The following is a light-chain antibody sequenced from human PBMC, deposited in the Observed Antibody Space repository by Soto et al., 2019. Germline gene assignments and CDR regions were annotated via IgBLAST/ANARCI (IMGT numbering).Light chain of an antibody. CDR1: QAIYNY. Sequence: IQDNQFPFLPSASVGGRVTNTCRASQAIYNYLAWYQQKPGKVPTLLISAASTLQSGVPSRFSGSGSGTDFTLTISSLQPEDVATYYCQKFSAVPTFGGGTKVEI. J-gene: IGKJ4*01. CDR3: QKFSAVPT. CDR2: AAS. V-gene: IGKV1-27*01.